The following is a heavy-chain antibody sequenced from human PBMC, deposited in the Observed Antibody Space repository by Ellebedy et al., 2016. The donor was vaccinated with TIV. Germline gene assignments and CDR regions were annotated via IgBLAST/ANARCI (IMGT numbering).Heavy chain of an antibody. D-gene: IGHD6-19*01. Sequence: GSLRLSXNVSGASISGNYWSWIRQPAGKGLEWIGRIYASGDTNYNPSLMSRITISLDTSRNQFSLKVRSVTAADTALYYCATSPGYSSGWYDYWGQGTLVTVSS. V-gene: IGHV4-4*07. CDR3: ATSPGYSSGWYDY. CDR1: GASISGNY. J-gene: IGHJ4*02. CDR2: IYASGDT.